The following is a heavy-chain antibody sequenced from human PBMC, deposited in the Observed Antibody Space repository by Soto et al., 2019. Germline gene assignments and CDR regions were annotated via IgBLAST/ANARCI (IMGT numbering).Heavy chain of an antibody. Sequence: QVQLQESGPGLVKPSETLSLTCTVSGGSISSYYWSWIRQPPGKGLEWIGYIYYSGSTNYNPSLKSRVTRSVDTSKNQFSLKLSSVTAADTAVYYCARYGYCSGGSCYGNDPHDAFDIWGQGTMVTVSS. D-gene: IGHD2-15*01. CDR3: ARYGYCSGGSCYGNDPHDAFDI. CDR2: IYYSGST. V-gene: IGHV4-59*08. CDR1: GGSISSYY. J-gene: IGHJ3*02.